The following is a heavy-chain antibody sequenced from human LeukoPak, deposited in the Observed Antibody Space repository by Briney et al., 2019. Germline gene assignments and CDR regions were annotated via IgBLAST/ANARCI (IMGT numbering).Heavy chain of an antibody. D-gene: IGHD4-11*01. CDR3: ARGLDFDY. J-gene: IGHJ4*02. CDR2: IKQDGSEK. V-gene: IGHV3-7*01. CDR1: GFTFSSYS. Sequence: GGSLRLSCAASGFTFSSYSMNWVRQAPGKGLEWVANIKQDGSEKYYVDSVKGRFTISRDNAKNSLYLQMNSLRAEDTAVYYCARGLDFDYWGQGTLVTVSS.